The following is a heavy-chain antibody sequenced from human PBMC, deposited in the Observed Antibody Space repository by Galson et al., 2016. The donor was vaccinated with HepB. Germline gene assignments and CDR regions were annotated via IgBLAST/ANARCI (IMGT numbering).Heavy chain of an antibody. CDR1: GGSIRPFY. Sequence: SETLSLTCSVSGGSIRPFYWSWIRQSPGKGLEWIGYVSHNGKTSYNPSLQSRLTMSVDMSNNEVSLSLRSVTTVDTAVYYCARDQEVVPSVLMRKPSIYYSGMDVWGRGTTVVVS. CDR3: ARDQEVVPSVLMRKPSIYYSGMDV. D-gene: IGHD2-15*01. J-gene: IGHJ6*02. V-gene: IGHV4-59*01. CDR2: VSHNGKT.